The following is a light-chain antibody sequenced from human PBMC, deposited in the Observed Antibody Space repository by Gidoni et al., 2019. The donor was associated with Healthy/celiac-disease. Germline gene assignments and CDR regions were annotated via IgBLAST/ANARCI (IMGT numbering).Light chain of an antibody. Sequence: EIVLPQSPATLSVSPGERATLSCTASQGVSSYLAWYQQKPGQAPRLLIYDASNRATGIPARFSGSGPGTDFTLTISSLEPEDFAVYYCQQRSNSPFTFGPXTKVDIK. CDR3: QQRSNSPFT. CDR1: QGVSSY. CDR2: DAS. V-gene: IGKV3D-11*01. J-gene: IGKJ3*01.